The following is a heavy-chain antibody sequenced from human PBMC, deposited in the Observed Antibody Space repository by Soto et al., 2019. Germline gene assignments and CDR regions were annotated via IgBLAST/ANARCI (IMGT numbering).Heavy chain of an antibody. CDR1: GGSISSSSYY. CDR2: IYYSGST. V-gene: IGHV4-39*01. D-gene: IGHD5-18*01. J-gene: IGHJ5*02. Sequence: PSETLSLTCTVSGGSISSSSYYWGWIRQPPGKGLEWIGSIYYSGSTYYNPSLKSRVTISVDTSKNQFSLKLSSVTAADTAVYYCARHRTDTVMVWFDPWGQGTLVTVSS. CDR3: ARHRTDTVMVWFDP.